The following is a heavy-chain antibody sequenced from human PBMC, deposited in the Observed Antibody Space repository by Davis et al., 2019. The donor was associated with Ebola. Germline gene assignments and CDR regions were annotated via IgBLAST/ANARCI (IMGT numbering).Heavy chain of an antibody. CDR1: GFSFSDYW. CDR3: ARGDYQDSSGYWVDAFDI. V-gene: IGHV3-7*03. D-gene: IGHD3-22*01. Sequence: GESLKISCAVSGFSFSDYWMSWVRQGPGKGLEWVANIKQDGSEKYYVDSVKGRFTISRDNAKKSLYLQMNSLRAEDTAVYYCARGDYQDSSGYWVDAFDIWGQGTMVTVSS. J-gene: IGHJ3*02. CDR2: IKQDGSEK.